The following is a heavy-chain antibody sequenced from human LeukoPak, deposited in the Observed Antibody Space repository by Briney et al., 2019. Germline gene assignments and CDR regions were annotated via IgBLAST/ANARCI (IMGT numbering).Heavy chain of an antibody. CDR1: GFTFANAW. J-gene: IGHJ4*02. D-gene: IGHD1-26*01. CDR3: ARGVVWELQY. Sequence: GGSLRLSCAASGFTFANAWMTWVRQAPGKGLEWVSIIYSGGGTYYADSVKGRFTISRDNSKNTLYLQMNSLRAEDTAVYYCARGVVWELQYWGQGTLVTVSS. V-gene: IGHV3-66*01. CDR2: IYSGGGT.